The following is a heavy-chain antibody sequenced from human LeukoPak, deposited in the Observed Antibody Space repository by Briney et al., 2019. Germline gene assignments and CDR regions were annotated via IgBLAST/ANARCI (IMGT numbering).Heavy chain of an antibody. Sequence: GGSLRLSCAASGFTFSSYAMSWVRQAPGKGLEWVSAISGSGGKTYYADSVKGRSTISRDNSKNTLYLQMNSLRAEDTAVYYCAKGRKWELPFDYWGQGTLVTVSS. CDR2: ISGSGGKT. J-gene: IGHJ4*02. CDR1: GFTFSSYA. CDR3: AKGRKWELPFDY. V-gene: IGHV3-23*01. D-gene: IGHD1-26*01.